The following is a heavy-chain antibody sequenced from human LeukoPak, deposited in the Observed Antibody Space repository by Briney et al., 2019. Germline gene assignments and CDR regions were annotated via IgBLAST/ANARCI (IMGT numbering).Heavy chain of an antibody. CDR2: ISSSATYT. Sequence: GGSLRLSCAASGFTFGSSGMSWVRQAPGKGLEWVAGISSSATYTYYADSVKGRFTISRDNSKNTLYLQMNSLRAEDTAVYYCAKVRAPRQYYFDYWGQGTLVTVSS. CDR1: GFTFGSSG. V-gene: IGHV3-23*01. CDR3: AKVRAPRQYYFDY. D-gene: IGHD5-24*01. J-gene: IGHJ4*02.